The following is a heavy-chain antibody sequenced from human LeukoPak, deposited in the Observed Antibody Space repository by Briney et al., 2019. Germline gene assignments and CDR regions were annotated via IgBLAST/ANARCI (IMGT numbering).Heavy chain of an antibody. D-gene: IGHD6-13*01. CDR2: IYYSGST. J-gene: IGHJ5*02. V-gene: IGHV4-39*01. CDR1: GGSISSSSYY. Sequence: KASETLSLTCTVSGGSISSSSYYWGWIRQPPGKGLEWIGSIYYSGSTYYNPSLKSRVTISVDTSKNQFSLKLSSVTAADTAVYYCARREAAAGTRRGFDPWGQGTLVTVSS. CDR3: ARREAAAGTRRGFDP.